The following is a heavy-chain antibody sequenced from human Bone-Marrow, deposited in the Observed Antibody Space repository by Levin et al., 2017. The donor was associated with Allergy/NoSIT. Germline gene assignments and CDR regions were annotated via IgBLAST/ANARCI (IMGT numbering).Heavy chain of an antibody. V-gene: IGHV1-69*01. Sequence: GGSLRLSCKASGGTFSSYAISWVRQAPGQGLEWMGGIIPIFGTANYAQKFQGRVTITADESTSTAYMELSSLRSEDTAVYYCARDSGVATSHYYYYYGMDVWGQGTTVTVSS. J-gene: IGHJ6*02. CDR1: GGTFSSYA. D-gene: IGHD5-12*01. CDR3: ARDSGVATSHYYYYYGMDV. CDR2: IIPIFGTA.